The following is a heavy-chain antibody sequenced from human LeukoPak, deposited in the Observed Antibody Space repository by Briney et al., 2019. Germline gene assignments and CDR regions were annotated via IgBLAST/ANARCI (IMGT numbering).Heavy chain of an antibody. CDR1: GFTFSSYG. Sequence: PGGSLRLSCAASGFTFSSYGMHWVRQAPGKGLEWVSFIRYDGSNKYYADSVKGRFTISRDNSKNTLYLQMNSLRAEDTAVYYCAKDYYDSSGYYDHLVYWGQGTLVTVSS. V-gene: IGHV3-30*02. J-gene: IGHJ4*02. CDR2: IRYDGSNK. D-gene: IGHD3-22*01. CDR3: AKDYYDSSGYYDHLVY.